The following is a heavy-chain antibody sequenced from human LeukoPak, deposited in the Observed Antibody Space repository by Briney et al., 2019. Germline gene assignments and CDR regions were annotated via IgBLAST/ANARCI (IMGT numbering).Heavy chain of an antibody. D-gene: IGHD3-16*02. V-gene: IGHV4-31*03. CDR3: ARGPIRHDYVWGSYRYSTLFDY. Sequence: PSETLSLTCTVSGGSINSGGYYWSWIRQHPGKGLEWIGYIYYSGSTYYNPSLKSRVTISVDTSKNQFSLKLSSVTAADTAVYYCARGPIRHDYVWGSYRYSTLFDYWGQGTLVTVSS. CDR1: GGSINSGGYY. J-gene: IGHJ4*02. CDR2: IYYSGST.